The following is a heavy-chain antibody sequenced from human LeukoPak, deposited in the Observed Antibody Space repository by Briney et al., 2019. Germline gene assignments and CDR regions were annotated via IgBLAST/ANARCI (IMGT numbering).Heavy chain of an antibody. Sequence: ASVKVSCKASGYTFTSYGISWVRQAPGQGLEWMGWISAYNGNTNYAQKLQGRVTMTTDTSTSTAYMELRSLRSDDTAVYYCASGYCSSTSCYRDAFDIWGQGTMVTVSS. CDR2: ISAYNGNT. CDR1: GYTFTSYG. J-gene: IGHJ3*02. D-gene: IGHD2-2*01. V-gene: IGHV1-18*01. CDR3: ASGYCSSTSCYRDAFDI.